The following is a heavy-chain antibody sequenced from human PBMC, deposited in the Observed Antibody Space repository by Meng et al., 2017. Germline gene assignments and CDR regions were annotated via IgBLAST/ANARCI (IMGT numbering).Heavy chain of an antibody. CDR3: ARDLGYSPDY. CDR2: IWYDGSKE. D-gene: IGHD6-13*01. Sequence: VQLVESGGGLVQHGRSLRLSCAASGFTFSSFGMHWVRLAPGKVLEWVAAIWYDGSKEYYADSVKGRFTIFRDNSKNTLYLQMNSLRAEDTAVYYCARDLGYSPDYRGQGTLVTVSS. J-gene: IGHJ4*02. V-gene: IGHV3-33*01. CDR1: GFTFSSFG.